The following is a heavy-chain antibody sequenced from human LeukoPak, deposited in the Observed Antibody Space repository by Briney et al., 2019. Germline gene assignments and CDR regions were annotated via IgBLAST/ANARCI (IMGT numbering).Heavy chain of an antibody. D-gene: IGHD3-9*01. CDR1: GFTFSSYA. J-gene: IGHJ4*02. CDR3: AKGGYFDWVLGYYFDY. Sequence: TGGSLRLSCAASGFTFSSYAMSWVRQAPGKGLEWVSAISGSGGSTYYADSVKGRFTISRDNSKNTLYLQMNSLRAEDTAVYYCAKGGYFDWVLGYYFDYWGQGTLVTVSS. V-gene: IGHV3-23*01. CDR2: ISGSGGST.